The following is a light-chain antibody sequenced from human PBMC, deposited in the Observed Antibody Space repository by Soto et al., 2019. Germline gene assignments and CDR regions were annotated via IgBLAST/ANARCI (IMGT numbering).Light chain of an antibody. CDR3: QQSYSTPWT. CDR1: QSVSSY. J-gene: IGKJ1*01. V-gene: IGKV1-39*01. Sequence: DIQMTQSPSSLSASVGDRVTITCRASQSVSSYLNWYQQKPGKAPKLLIYAASSLQTGVPARLSGSGSGADFTLTISSLLPEDFATYYCQQSYSTPWTFGQGTKVGLK. CDR2: AAS.